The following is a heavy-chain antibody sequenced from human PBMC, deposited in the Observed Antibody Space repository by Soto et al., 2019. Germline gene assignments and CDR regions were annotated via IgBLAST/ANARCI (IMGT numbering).Heavy chain of an antibody. CDR2: IFYSGAT. CDR1: GGSITRYY. J-gene: IGHJ3*02. V-gene: IGHV4-59*01. Sequence: KTSETLSLTCTVSGGSITRYYWSWIRQPPGKGLEWIGNIFYSGATNYSPSLKSRLTISVDTSKNQFSLTLRSVTAADTAVYYCAAEGSYDILTGFYTPRSFDTWGQGTMVTVS. CDR3: AAEGSYDILTGFYTPRSFDT. D-gene: IGHD3-9*01.